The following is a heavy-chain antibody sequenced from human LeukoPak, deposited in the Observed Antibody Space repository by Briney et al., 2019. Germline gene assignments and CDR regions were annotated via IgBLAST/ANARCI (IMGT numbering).Heavy chain of an antibody. CDR1: GGSISSGGYY. D-gene: IGHD4-17*01. CDR3: AGEKPTGSLDY. V-gene: IGHV4-31*03. Sequence: TSQTLSLTCTVSGGSISSGGYYWSWIRQHPGKGLEWIGYIYYSGSTYYNPSLKSRVTISVDTSKNQFSLKLSSVTAADTAVYYCAGEKPTGSLDYWGQGTLVTVSS. J-gene: IGHJ4*02. CDR2: IYYSGST.